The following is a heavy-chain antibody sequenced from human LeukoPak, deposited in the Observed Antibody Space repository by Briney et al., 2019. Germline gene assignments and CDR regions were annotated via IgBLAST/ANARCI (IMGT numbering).Heavy chain of an antibody. CDR3: ARDGYSSGWEENWFDP. V-gene: IGHV3-11*01. J-gene: IGHJ5*02. CDR1: GFTFSDYY. CDR2: ISSSGSTI. Sequence: GGSLRLSCAASGFTFSDYYMSWIRQAPGKGLEWVSYISSSGSTIYYADSVKGRFTISRDNAKNSLYLQMNSLRAEDTAVYYCARDGYSSGWEENWFDPWGQGTLVTVPS. D-gene: IGHD6-19*01.